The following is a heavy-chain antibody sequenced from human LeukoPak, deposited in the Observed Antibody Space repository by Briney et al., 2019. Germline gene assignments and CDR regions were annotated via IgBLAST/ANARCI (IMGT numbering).Heavy chain of an antibody. CDR1: GFTFSSYA. J-gene: IGHJ4*02. CDR2: ISGSGGST. D-gene: IGHD1-26*01. V-gene: IGHV3-23*01. Sequence: GGSLRLSCAASGFTFSSYAMSWVRQAPGKGLEWVSAISGSGGSTYYADSVKGRFTISRDNSKNTLYLQMNSLRAEDTAVYYCAKGRRVGVTLGIDYWGQGTLVTVSS. CDR3: AKGRRVGVTLGIDY.